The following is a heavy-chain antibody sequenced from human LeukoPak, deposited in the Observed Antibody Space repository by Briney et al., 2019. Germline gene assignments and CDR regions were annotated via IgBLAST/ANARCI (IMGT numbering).Heavy chain of an antibody. V-gene: IGHV3-30*01. D-gene: IGHD5-18*01. CDR3: AKIPRGYSYGYFYYFDY. CDR2: ISYDGSNK. CDR1: GFTFSSYA. Sequence: GRSLRLSCAASGFTFSSYAMHWVRQAPGKGLEWVAVISYDGSNKYYADSVKGRFTISRDNSKNTLYLQMNSLRVEDTAVYYCAKIPRGYSYGYFYYFDYWGQGTLVTVSS. J-gene: IGHJ4*02.